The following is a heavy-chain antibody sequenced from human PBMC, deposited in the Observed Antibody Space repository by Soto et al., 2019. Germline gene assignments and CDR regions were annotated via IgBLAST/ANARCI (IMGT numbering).Heavy chain of an antibody. J-gene: IGHJ4*02. D-gene: IGHD3-9*01. Sequence: SETLSLTCAVSGGSISSSNWWSWVRQPPGKGLEWIGEIYHSGSTNYNPSLKSRVTISVDKPKNQFSLKLSSVTAADTAVYYCARQMRGPIPYFGWLSPVTSWGQGTQVTVSS. CDR1: GGSISSSNW. V-gene: IGHV4-4*02. CDR2: IYHSGST. CDR3: ARQMRGPIPYFGWLSPVTS.